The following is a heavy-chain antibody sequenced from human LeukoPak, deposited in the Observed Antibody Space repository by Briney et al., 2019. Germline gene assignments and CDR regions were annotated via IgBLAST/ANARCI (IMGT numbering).Heavy chain of an antibody. D-gene: IGHD2-2*01. V-gene: IGHV4-34*01. Sequence: KPSETLSLTCAVYGGSFSDYYWSWIRQSPGKGLEWIGEINHSGSTNYNPSLKSRVTMSVDTSKNQFSLKLNSVTAADTAVYYCASCSSTSWYAGDWFDPWGQGTLVTVSS. J-gene: IGHJ5*02. CDR3: ASCSSTSWYAGDWFDP. CDR2: INHSGST. CDR1: GGSFSDYY.